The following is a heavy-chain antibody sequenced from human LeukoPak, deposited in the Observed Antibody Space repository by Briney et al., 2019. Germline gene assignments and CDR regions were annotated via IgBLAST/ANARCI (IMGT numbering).Heavy chain of an antibody. Sequence: PGGSLRLSCAASGFTFSSYAMSWVRQAPGKGLEWVSAISGSGGSTYYADSVKGRFTISRDNSKNTLYLQMNSLRAEDTAVYYCAKDDRGYSCYYYCYMDVWGKGTTVTVSS. V-gene: IGHV3-23*01. CDR2: ISGSGGST. CDR3: AKDDRGYSCYYYCYMDV. J-gene: IGHJ6*03. CDR1: GFTFSSYA. D-gene: IGHD5-12*01.